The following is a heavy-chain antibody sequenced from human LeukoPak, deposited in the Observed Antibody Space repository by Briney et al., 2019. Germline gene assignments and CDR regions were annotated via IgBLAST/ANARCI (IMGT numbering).Heavy chain of an antibody. J-gene: IGHJ4*02. V-gene: IGHV3-73*01. Sequence: GGSLKLSCAASGFTFRGSAIHWVRQASGKGLEWVGRIRSKANSYATAYAASVKGRFTISRDDSKNTAYLQMNSLKTEDTAVYDGTSSGHPFDYWGQGTLVTVSS. CDR2: IRSKANSYAT. CDR3: TSSGHPFDY. CDR1: GFTFRGSA.